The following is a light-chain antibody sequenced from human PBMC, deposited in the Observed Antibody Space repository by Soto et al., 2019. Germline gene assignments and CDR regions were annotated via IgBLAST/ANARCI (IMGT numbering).Light chain of an antibody. V-gene: IGLV2-14*01. Sequence: QSALTQPGSVSGSPGQSITISCTGTSSDVGGYNSVSWYQQHPGKAPKLIIYEVNNRPSGVSNRFSGSRSGNTASLTISGLQAEDEADYYCNSYTSSTTYVFGTGTKVTVL. CDR3: NSYTSSTTYV. CDR1: SSDVGGYNS. CDR2: EVN. J-gene: IGLJ1*01.